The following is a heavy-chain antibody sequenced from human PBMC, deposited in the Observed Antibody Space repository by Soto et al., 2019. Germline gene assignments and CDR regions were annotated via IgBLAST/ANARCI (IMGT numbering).Heavy chain of an antibody. V-gene: IGHV3-30-3*01. J-gene: IGHJ6*02. CDR1: GFTFSSYA. CDR2: ISYDGSNK. Sequence: GGSLRLSCAASGFTFSSYAMHWVRQAPGKGLEWVAVISYDGSNKYYADSVKGRFTISRDNSKNTLYLQMNSLRAEDTAVYYCAREGVRGSSPGHYYYYGIDVWGQGTTVTVSS. CDR3: AREGVRGSSPGHYYYYGIDV. D-gene: IGHD3-10*01.